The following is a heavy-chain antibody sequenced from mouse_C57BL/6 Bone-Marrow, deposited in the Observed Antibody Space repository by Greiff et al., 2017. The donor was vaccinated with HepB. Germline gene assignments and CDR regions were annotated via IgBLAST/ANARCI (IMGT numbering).Heavy chain of an antibody. V-gene: IGHV1-9*01. Sequence: QVQLQQSGAELMKPGASVKLSCKATGYTFTGYWIEWVKQRPGHGLEWIGEILPGSGSTNYNEKFKGKATFTADTSSNTAYMQLSSLTTEDSAIYYWARSGTRRDMDYWGQGTSVTVSS. CDR1: GYTFTGYW. D-gene: IGHD3-3*01. CDR2: ILPGSGST. CDR3: ARSGTRRDMDY. J-gene: IGHJ4*01.